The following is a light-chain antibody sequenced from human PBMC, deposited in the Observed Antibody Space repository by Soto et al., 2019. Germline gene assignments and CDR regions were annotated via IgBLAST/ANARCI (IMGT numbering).Light chain of an antibody. V-gene: IGLV2-8*01. CDR1: SSDVGGYNY. Sequence: QSVLTQPPSASGSPGQSVTISCTGTSSDVGGYNYVSWYQQHPGKAPKFMIYEVSKRPSGVPDRFSGSKSGNTASLTVSGLQAEDEADYYCSSYAGSSTLVFGGGTKVTVL. J-gene: IGLJ2*01. CDR2: EVS. CDR3: SSYAGSSTLV.